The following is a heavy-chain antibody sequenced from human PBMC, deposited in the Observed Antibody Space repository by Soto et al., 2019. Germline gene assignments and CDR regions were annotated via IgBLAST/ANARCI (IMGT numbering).Heavy chain of an antibody. CDR3: AADRLYPSLGYGMDV. J-gene: IGHJ6*02. CDR1: GFTFTSSA. Sequence: QMQLVQSGPEVKKPGTSVKVSCKASGFTFTSSAMQWVRQARGQRLERIGWIVVGSGNTNYAQKFQERATITRDMSTNTAYMELSGLRAEDTAGYYCAADRLYPSLGYGMDVWGQGTTGTGSS. V-gene: IGHV1-58*02. CDR2: IVVGSGNT. D-gene: IGHD3-10*01.